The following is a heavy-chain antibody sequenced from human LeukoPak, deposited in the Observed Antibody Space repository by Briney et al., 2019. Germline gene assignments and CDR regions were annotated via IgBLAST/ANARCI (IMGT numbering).Heavy chain of an antibody. J-gene: IGHJ4*02. Sequence: SLRLSCAASGFTFDDYAMHWVRQAPGKGLEWVSGISWNSGSIGYADSVKGRFTISRDNAKNSLYLQMNSLRAEDMALYYCAKGDYYDSSGYIDYWGQGTLVTVSS. V-gene: IGHV3-9*03. D-gene: IGHD3-22*01. CDR3: AKGDYYDSSGYIDY. CDR2: ISWNSGSI. CDR1: GFTFDDYA.